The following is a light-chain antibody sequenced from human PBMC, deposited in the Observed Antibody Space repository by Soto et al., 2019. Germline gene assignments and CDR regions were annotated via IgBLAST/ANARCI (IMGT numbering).Light chain of an antibody. CDR2: DAS. V-gene: IGKV1-5*01. Sequence: DIQMTQSPSTLSASVGDTVTITCRASQSVSRWLAWSPQKPGKAPLLLVYDASTLTIGVPSRFSGSGSGTELTLTITSLQPDDFGTYYCQQYNSYSPTFGAGTKVQIK. CDR3: QQYNSYSPT. J-gene: IGKJ1*01. CDR1: QSVSRW.